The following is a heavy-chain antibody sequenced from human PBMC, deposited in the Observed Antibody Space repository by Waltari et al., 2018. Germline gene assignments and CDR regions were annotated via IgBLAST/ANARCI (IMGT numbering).Heavy chain of an antibody. CDR1: GFTVSSNY. CDR2: IYRGGST. CDR3: ARGMRWLPSGAFDI. J-gene: IGHJ3*02. Sequence: EVQLVESGGGLIQPGGSLRLSCAASGFTVSSNYMSWVRQAPGKGLELVSVIYRGGSTYYADSVKGRFTISRDNSKNTLYLQMNSLRAEDTAVYYCARGMRWLPSGAFDIWGQGTMVTVSS. D-gene: IGHD5-12*01. V-gene: IGHV3-53*01.